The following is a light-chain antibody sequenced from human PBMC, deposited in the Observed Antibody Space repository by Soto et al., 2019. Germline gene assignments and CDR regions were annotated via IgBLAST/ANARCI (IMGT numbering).Light chain of an antibody. CDR2: GAS. CDR1: QSVSSSY. Sequence: EIVLTQSPGTLSLSPGERATLSCRASQSVSSSYLAWYQQKPGHAPRLLIYGASSRATGIPDRFSGSGSGSAFTLTISRLEAYDFELYYCQHYGRSPLFGPGTKVDIK. J-gene: IGKJ3*01. V-gene: IGKV3-20*01. CDR3: QHYGRSPL.